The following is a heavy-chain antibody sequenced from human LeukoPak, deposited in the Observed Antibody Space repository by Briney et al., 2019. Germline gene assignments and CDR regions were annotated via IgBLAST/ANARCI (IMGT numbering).Heavy chain of an antibody. CDR1: GFTSSSYS. CDR3: ARGLGVKQLVPGYWFDP. CDR2: ISDRSNTT. V-gene: IGHV3-48*01. J-gene: IGHJ5*02. Sequence: GGSLRLSCAASGFTSSSYSMNWVRQAPGKGLEWVSYISDRSNTTYYADSVKGRFTIFRDNAKNSLYLQMNRLRVEDTAVYYCARGLGVKQLVPGYWFDPWGQGTLVTVSS. D-gene: IGHD6-13*01.